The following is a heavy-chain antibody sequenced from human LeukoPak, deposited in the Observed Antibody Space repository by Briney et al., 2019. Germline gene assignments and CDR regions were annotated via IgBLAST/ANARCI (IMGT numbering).Heavy chain of an antibody. CDR3: ARGVGRHWFFDL. J-gene: IGHJ2*01. Sequence: PSETLSLTCAVYGGSFSDYYWSWIRQAPGKGLEWIGEINHSGSTNYNPSLKSRVSISVDTSKNQFSLKLSSVTAAGTAVYYCARGVGRHWFFDLWGRGTPVTVSS. V-gene: IGHV4-34*01. CDR2: INHSGST. CDR1: GGSFSDYY. D-gene: IGHD2-15*01.